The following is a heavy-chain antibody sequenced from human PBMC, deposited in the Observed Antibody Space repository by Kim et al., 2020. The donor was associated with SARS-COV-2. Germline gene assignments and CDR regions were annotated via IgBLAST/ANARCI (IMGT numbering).Heavy chain of an antibody. CDR3: AREIEYSSSLGFYP. Sequence: AQKFQGRVTITADESTSTAYIELSSLRSEDTAVYYCAREIEYSSSLGFYPWGQGTLVTVSS. D-gene: IGHD6-6*01. J-gene: IGHJ5*02. V-gene: IGHV1-69*01.